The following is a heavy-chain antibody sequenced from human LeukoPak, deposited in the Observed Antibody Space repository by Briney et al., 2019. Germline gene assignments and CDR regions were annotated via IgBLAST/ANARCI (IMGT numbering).Heavy chain of an antibody. J-gene: IGHJ4*02. V-gene: IGHV1-2*02. CDR1: WYTLTRYY. CDR2: ISPNSGDT. Sequence: GASMQVSFQASWYTLTRYYMHWGPPAPGQGLEWIGWISPNSGDTNYAQKFQGRVTMTRDTSISTAYMELSRLRSDDTAVYYCATYSSAWSYFDYWGQGTLVSVSS. D-gene: IGHD6-19*01. CDR3: ATYSSAWSYFDY.